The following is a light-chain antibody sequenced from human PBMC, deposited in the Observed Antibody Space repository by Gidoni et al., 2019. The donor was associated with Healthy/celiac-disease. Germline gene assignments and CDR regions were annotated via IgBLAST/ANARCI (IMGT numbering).Light chain of an antibody. J-gene: IGKJ2*01. Sequence: DIQMTQSPSSLSASVGDRVTITCRASQSISSYLNWHQQKPGKAPKLLIYAASSLQSGVPSRFSVSGSGTDFTLTISSLQPEDFATYYCQQSYSTPVYTFGQXTKLEIK. CDR2: AAS. V-gene: IGKV1-39*01. CDR3: QQSYSTPVYT. CDR1: QSISSY.